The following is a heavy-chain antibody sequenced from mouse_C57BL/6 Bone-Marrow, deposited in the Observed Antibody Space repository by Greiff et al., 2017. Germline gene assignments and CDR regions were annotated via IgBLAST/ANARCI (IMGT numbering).Heavy chain of an antibody. CDR2: IDPEDGDT. CDR3: TVYYYGSSPYYFDY. V-gene: IGHV14-1*01. Sequence: EVQLHQSGAELVRPGASVKLSCTASGFNIKDYYMHWVKQRPEPGLEWIGRIDPEDGDTAYAPKFQGKATMTADTSSNTAYLQLSSLTSEDTAVYYCTVYYYGSSPYYFDYWGQGTTLTVSS. D-gene: IGHD1-1*01. CDR1: GFNIKDYY. J-gene: IGHJ2*01.